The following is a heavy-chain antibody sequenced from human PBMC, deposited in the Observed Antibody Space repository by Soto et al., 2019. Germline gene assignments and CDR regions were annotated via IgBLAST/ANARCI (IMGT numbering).Heavy chain of an antibody. D-gene: IGHD3-16*01. CDR3: ARGFQDYVGGPYPSHY. CDR1: GLTFSSCA. J-gene: IGHJ4*02. V-gene: IGHV3-21*01. CDR2: ISGSSSYI. Sequence: PGESMRLSCVVSGLTFSSCAITWVRRAPGQGMEWISSISGSSSYIHYADSVKGRFTVSRDNDKNSLFPQMDGLRVEDTAVYYCARGFQDYVGGPYPSHYWGRGTMVTVSS.